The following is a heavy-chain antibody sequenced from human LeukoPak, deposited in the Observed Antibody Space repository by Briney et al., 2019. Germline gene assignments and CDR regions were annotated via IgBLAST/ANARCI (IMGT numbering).Heavy chain of an antibody. CDR1: GYTFTSYG. J-gene: IGHJ6*03. CDR2: ISAYNGNT. Sequence: GASVKVSCKASGYTFTSYGISWVRQAPGQGLEWMGWISAYNGNTNYAQKLQGRVTMTTDTSTSTAYMELSSLRSEDTAVYYCARVANQEGSGWDLQEYYYYYYMDVWGKGTTVTVSS. V-gene: IGHV1-18*01. CDR3: ARVANQEGSGWDLQEYYYYYYMDV. D-gene: IGHD6-19*01.